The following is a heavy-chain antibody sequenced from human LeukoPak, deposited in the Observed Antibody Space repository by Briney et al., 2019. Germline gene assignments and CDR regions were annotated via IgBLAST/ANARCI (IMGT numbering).Heavy chain of an antibody. CDR3: ARINDYGFDY. CDR1: SGSISSSSYF. Sequence: SETLSLTCTVCSGSISSSSYFWGWIRQPPGKGLEWIGSIYYGGSTYYNPSLKSRVTISVDTSKNQFSLKLSSVTAADTAVYSCARINDYGFDYWGQGTLVTVSS. CDR2: IYYGGST. D-gene: IGHD4-17*01. V-gene: IGHV4-39*01. J-gene: IGHJ4*02.